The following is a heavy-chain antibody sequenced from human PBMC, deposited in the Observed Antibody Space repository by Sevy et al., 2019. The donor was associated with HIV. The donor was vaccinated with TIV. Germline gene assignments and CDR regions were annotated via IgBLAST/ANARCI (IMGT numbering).Heavy chain of an antibody. CDR2: IYYSGST. CDR3: ASTRGRWLQLDY. V-gene: IGHV4-61*01. Sequence: SETLSLTCTVSGGSVSSGSYYWSWIRQPPGKGLEWIGYIYYSGSTNYHPSLKSRVTISVDTSKNQFSLKLSSVTAADTAVYYCASTRGRWLQLDYWGQGTLVTVSS. CDR1: GGSVSSGSYY. D-gene: IGHD3-16*01. J-gene: IGHJ4*02.